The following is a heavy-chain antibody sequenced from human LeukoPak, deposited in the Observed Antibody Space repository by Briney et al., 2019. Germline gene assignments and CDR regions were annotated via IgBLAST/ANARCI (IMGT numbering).Heavy chain of an antibody. CDR2: IYYRGTT. V-gene: IGHV4-39*01. J-gene: IGHJ1*01. CDR3: ARRRYYDSTGYLD. D-gene: IGHD3-22*01. Sequence: PSETLSLTCTISGDSISSSSYYWGWIRQPPGKELEWIGDIYYRGTTYYSPSLKSRVSISIHTSNNQFSLTFNSVTAADTALYFCARRRYYDSTGYLDWGQGTLVTVSS. CDR1: GDSISSSSYY.